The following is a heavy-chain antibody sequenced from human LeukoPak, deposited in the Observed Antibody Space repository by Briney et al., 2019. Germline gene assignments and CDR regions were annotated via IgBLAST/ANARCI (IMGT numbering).Heavy chain of an antibody. CDR1: GGSISSGGYY. CDR3: ARRYFGGRVY. Sequence: SQTLSLTCTVSGGSISSGGYYSSWIRQHPGKGLEWIGYIYYSGSTYYNPSLKSRVTISVDTSKNQFSLKLSSVTAADTAVYYCARRYFGGRVYWGQGTLVTVTS. D-gene: IGHD3-9*01. V-gene: IGHV4-31*03. J-gene: IGHJ4*02. CDR2: IYYSGST.